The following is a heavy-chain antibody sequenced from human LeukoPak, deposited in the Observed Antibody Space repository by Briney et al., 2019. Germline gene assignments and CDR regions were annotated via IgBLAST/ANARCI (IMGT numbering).Heavy chain of an antibody. CDR1: GGSISSYY. CDR3: ARTPSTAMAEYYYYYGMDV. CDR2: IYTSGST. Sequence: PSETLSLTCTVSGGSISSYYWSWIRQPAGKGLEWIGRIYTSGSTNYNPSLKSRVTMSVDTSKNQFSLKLSSVTAADTAVYYCARTPSTAMAEYYYYYGMDVWGQGTTVTVSS. J-gene: IGHJ6*02. D-gene: IGHD5-18*01. V-gene: IGHV4-4*07.